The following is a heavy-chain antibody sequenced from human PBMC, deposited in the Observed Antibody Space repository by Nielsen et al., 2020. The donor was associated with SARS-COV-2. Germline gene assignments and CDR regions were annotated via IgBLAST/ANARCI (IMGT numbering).Heavy chain of an antibody. CDR3: ARARATIFGLVMSYGMDV. J-gene: IGHJ6*02. V-gene: IGHV1-2*06. CDR2: INPYSGGP. Sequence: ASVKVSCKASGYNFTDYYIHWVRQAPGQGREWMGRINPYSGGPNYAQKFQGTVTMTRDASISTAYMELTSDDTAVYYCARARATIFGLVMSYGMDVWGQGTTVAVSS. CDR1: GYNFTDYY. D-gene: IGHD3/OR15-3a*01.